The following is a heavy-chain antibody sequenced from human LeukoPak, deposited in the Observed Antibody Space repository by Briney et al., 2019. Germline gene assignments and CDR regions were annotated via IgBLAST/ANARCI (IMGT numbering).Heavy chain of an antibody. D-gene: IGHD2-15*01. J-gene: IGHJ6*03. Sequence: ASVKVSCKASGYTFTSYGISWVRQAPGQGLEWMGWINPNSGGTNYAQKFQGRVTMTRDTSISTAYMELSRLRSDDTAVYYCARAPGYCSGGSCYYYYMDVWGKGTTVTISS. V-gene: IGHV1-2*02. CDR1: GYTFTSYG. CDR3: ARAPGYCSGGSCYYYYMDV. CDR2: INPNSGGT.